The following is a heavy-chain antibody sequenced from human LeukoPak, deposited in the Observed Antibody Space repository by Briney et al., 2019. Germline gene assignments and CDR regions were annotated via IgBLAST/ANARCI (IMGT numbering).Heavy chain of an antibody. CDR2: FDPEDGET. D-gene: IGHD3-22*01. J-gene: IGHJ5*02. CDR1: GYTLTELS. V-gene: IGHV1-24*01. Sequence: ASVKVSCKVSGYTLTELSMHWVRQAPGKGLEWMGGFDPEDGETIYAQKFQGRVTMTEDTSTDTAYMELSSLRSEDTAVYYCATYPHNAYDSSGTAFDPWVQVTLVTVSS. CDR3: ATYPHNAYDSSGTAFDP.